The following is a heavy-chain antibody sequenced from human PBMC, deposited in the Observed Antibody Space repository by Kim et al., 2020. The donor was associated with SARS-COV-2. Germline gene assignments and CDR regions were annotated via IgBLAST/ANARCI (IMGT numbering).Heavy chain of an antibody. CDR2: VHYSDRA. CDR1: DGSVSSCY. CDR3: ERPREPVTAFSPFYF. J-gene: IGHJ3*01. D-gene: IGHD2-21*02. V-gene: IGHV4-59*02. Sequence: SETLSLTCTVSDGSVSSCYCNWIRQPPAKVLQLLGYVHYSDRAKYNPSLTIRGTISMYTSTNQYSLTLTSVSATDTAVYYFERPREPVTAFSPFYFWGKG.